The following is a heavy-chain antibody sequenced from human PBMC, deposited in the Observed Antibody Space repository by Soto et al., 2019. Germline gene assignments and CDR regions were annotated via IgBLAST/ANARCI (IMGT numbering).Heavy chain of an antibody. V-gene: IGHV3-23*01. CDR2: ISGSGGST. Sequence: EVQLLESGGGLVQPGGSLRLSCAASGFTFSSYAMSWVRQAPGKGLEWVSAISGSGGSTYYADSVKGRFTISRDNAKNQLYLQMNSLRAEDTAVYYCAKWGMEGPDAFDIWGQGTMVTVSS. CDR3: AKWGMEGPDAFDI. J-gene: IGHJ3*02. D-gene: IGHD2-8*01. CDR1: GFTFSSYA.